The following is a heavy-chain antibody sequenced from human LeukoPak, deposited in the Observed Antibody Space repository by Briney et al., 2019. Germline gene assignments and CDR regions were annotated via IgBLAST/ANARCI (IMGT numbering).Heavy chain of an antibody. Sequence: GSLRLSCAASGFTFRSYGTNWVRQAPGKGPEWVSYISSRSTTMYYADSVRGRFTTSRDNAKNSLYLEMNSLRPEDTAVYYCAKDPHPSGYGDFHYMDVWGKGTTVTVSS. CDR1: GFTFRSYG. V-gene: IGHV3-48*01. CDR3: AKDPHPSGYGDFHYMDV. CDR2: ISSRSTTM. D-gene: IGHD4-17*01. J-gene: IGHJ6*03.